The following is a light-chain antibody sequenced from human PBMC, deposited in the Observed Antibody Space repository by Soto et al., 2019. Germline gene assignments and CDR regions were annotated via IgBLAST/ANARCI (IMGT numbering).Light chain of an antibody. CDR1: QSVHSN. CDR3: QQYTDWPWGT. Sequence: EIVFTQSPGTLSLSPGERATLSCRASQSVHSNLAWFQQHPGQAPRLLIYGASSRATGIPVRFSGSGSGTEFTLTISSLQPEDFAVYYCQQYTDWPWGTFGGGTKVDIK. J-gene: IGKJ4*01. V-gene: IGKV3-15*01. CDR2: GAS.